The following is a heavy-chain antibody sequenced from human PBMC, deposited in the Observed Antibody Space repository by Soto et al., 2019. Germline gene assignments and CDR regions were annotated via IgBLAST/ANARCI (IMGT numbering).Heavy chain of an antibody. CDR3: ARDYLSPYIAVAGTDDAFDI. J-gene: IGHJ3*02. CDR2: ISYDGSNK. Sequence: TGGSLRLSCAASGFTFSSYGMHWVRQAPGKGLEWVAVISYDGSNKYYADSVKGRFTISRDNSKNTLYLQMNSLRDEDTAVYYCARDYLSPYIAVAGTDDAFDIWGQGTMVTVSS. CDR1: GFTFSSYG. D-gene: IGHD6-19*01. V-gene: IGHV3-30*03.